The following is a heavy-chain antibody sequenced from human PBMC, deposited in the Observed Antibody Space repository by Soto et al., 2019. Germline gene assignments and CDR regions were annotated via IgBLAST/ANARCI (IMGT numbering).Heavy chain of an antibody. CDR1: GGTFSSYA. V-gene: IGHV1-69*14. CDR2: IIPIFGTA. D-gene: IGHD4-17*01. J-gene: IGHJ2*01. CDR3: ASSPPPTVTMYSRYVDL. Sequence: QVQLVQSGAEVKKPGSSVKVSCKASGGTFSSYAINWVRQAPGQGLEWMGGIIPIFGTANYAQKFQGRVTITADKSTNTAYMELRSLRSEDTAVYYCASSPPPTVTMYSRYVDLWGRGTLVTVAS.